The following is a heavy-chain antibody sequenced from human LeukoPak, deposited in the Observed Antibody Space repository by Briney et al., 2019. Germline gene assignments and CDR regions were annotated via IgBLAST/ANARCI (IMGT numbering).Heavy chain of an antibody. D-gene: IGHD1-26*01. CDR1: GFTFSSYA. J-gene: IGHJ4*02. CDR3: ASQDGSYIGRYFDY. Sequence: TGGSLRLSCAASGFTFSSYAMSWVRQAPGKGLEWVSAISGSGGSTHYADSVKGRFTISRDNSKNTLYLQMNSLRAEDTAVYYCASQDGSYIGRYFDYWGQGTLVTVSS. CDR2: ISGSGGST. V-gene: IGHV3-23*01.